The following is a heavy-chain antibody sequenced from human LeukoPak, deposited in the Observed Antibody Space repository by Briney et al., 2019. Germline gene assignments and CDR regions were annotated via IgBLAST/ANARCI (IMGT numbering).Heavy chain of an antibody. CDR2: ISGGGSST. CDR1: GFTFTSYA. D-gene: IGHD3-3*01. Sequence: PGGSLRLSCAASGFTFTSYAMFWVRQAPGKGLEWVSVISGGGSSTYYADSVKGRFTISRDNSKNTLYLQMNSLRGEDTAVYYCAKESGQLDVWGKGTTVTVSS. CDR3: AKESGQLDV. V-gene: IGHV3-23*01. J-gene: IGHJ6*04.